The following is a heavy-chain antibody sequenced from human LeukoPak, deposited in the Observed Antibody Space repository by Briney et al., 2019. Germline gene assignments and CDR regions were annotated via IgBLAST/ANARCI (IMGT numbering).Heavy chain of an antibody. CDR3: ARGLMYSGYYFYY. CDR2: ISGSAGST. D-gene: IGHD2-21*01. CDR1: GFTFTGYA. V-gene: IGHV3-23*01. J-gene: IGHJ4*02. Sequence: GGSLRLSCAASGFTFTGYAMRWVRRAPGKGLEWVSVISGSAGSTIYADSVKGRFNIYRENSKNTVYLQMNSLRAEDTAVYYCARGLMYSGYYFYYWVQGTLVSVSS.